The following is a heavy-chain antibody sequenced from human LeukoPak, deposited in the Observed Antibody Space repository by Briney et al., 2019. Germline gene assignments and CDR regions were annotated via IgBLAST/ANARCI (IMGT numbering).Heavy chain of an antibody. D-gene: IGHD2-21*02. CDR2: ITPYNGNT. CDR1: GYNFTIFG. V-gene: IGHV1-18*01. Sequence: WASVKVSCKASGYNFTIFGISWLRQAPGQGLEWMGWITPYNGNTNYAQKLQGRVTMTTDTSTSTAYMELRSLRSDDTAVYYCARSTAGAYLFDYWGQGTLVTVSS. CDR3: ARSTAGAYLFDY. J-gene: IGHJ4*02.